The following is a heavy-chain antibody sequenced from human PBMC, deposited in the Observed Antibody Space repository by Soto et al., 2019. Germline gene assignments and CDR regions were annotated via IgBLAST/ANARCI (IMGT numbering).Heavy chain of an antibody. CDR3: ARDQSSSWHYFDY. Sequence: LRLSCAASGFTFSSYWMSWVRQAPGKGLEWVANIKQDGSNKYYADSVKGRFTISRDNSKNTLYLQMNSLRAEDTAVYYCARDQSSSWHYFDYWGQGTLVTVSS. V-gene: IGHV3-7*01. CDR1: GFTFSSYW. CDR2: IKQDGSNK. J-gene: IGHJ4*02. D-gene: IGHD6-13*01.